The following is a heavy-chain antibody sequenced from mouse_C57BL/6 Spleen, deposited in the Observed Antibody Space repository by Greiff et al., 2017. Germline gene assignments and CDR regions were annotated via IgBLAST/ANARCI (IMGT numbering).Heavy chain of an antibody. J-gene: IGHJ2*01. Sequence: VQLKESGPELVKPGASVKISCKASGYSFTGYYMHWVKQSSEKSLEWIGEINPSTGGTSYNQKFKGKATLTVDKSSSTAYMQLKSLTSEDSAVYYCARGDGPFDYWGQGTTLTVSS. CDR2: INPSTGGT. CDR3: ARGDGPFDY. V-gene: IGHV1-43*01. CDR1: GYSFTGYY.